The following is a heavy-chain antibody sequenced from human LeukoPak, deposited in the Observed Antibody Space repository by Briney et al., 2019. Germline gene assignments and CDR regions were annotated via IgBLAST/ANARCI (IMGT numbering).Heavy chain of an antibody. CDR1: GGSITGDY. D-gene: IGHD5-12*01. J-gene: IGHJ4*02. CDR2: ISDSGST. Sequence: SETLSLTCSVSGGSITGDYWRWIRQTPGLGLEWSGYISDSGSTNYNPSLKSRVTISVDTSKNQFSLKLSSVTAADTAVYYCARVSGYDWESFYDYWGQGTLVTVSS. V-gene: IGHV4-59*01. CDR3: ARVSGYDWESFYDY.